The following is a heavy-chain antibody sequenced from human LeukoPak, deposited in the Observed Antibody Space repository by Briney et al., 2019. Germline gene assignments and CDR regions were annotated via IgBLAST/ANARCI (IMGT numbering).Heavy chain of an antibody. D-gene: IGHD6-19*01. CDR1: GFTFSSYW. J-gene: IGHJ4*02. Sequence: GGSLRLSCAASGFTFSSYWMNWARQAPGKGLEWVASINHNGNVNYYVDSVKGRFTISRDNAKNSLYLQMSNLRAEDTAVYYCAKEFRGSGGWTPFGHWGQGTPVTASS. CDR2: INHNGNVN. V-gene: IGHV3-7*03. CDR3: AKEFRGSGGWTPFGH.